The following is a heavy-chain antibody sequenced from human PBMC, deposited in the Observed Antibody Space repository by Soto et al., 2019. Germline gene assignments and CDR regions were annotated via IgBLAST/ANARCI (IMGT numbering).Heavy chain of an antibody. CDR3: APTPRLLVP. J-gene: IGHJ5*02. D-gene: IGHD2-8*02. Sequence: QAQLQQSGARLLKPSETLSLTCTVSGGSFTGYFYSWIRQPPGRGLEWIGEINDGGITKYNPSLKSRVNLSADTAKNQFSLRLTSVTVADTAVYYCAPTPRLLVPWGQGSPVFVSS. V-gene: IGHV4-34*02. CDR1: GGSFTGYF. CDR2: INDGGIT.